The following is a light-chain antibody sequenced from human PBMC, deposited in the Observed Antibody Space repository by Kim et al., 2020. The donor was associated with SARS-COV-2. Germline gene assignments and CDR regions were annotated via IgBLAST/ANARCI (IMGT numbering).Light chain of an antibody. J-gene: IGKJ5*01. Sequence: ASIGDRVTITCRASQGISSYLAWYQQKPGKAPKLLIYTASTLQSGVPSRFSGSGSGTDFTLTISSLQPEDFATYYCQHLHSYPITFGQGTRLEIK. V-gene: IGKV1-9*01. CDR1: QGISSY. CDR2: TAS. CDR3: QHLHSYPIT.